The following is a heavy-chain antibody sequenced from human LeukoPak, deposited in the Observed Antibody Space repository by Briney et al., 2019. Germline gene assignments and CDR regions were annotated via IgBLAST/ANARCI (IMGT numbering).Heavy chain of an antibody. CDR1: GFTFSSYA. V-gene: IGHV3-23*01. Sequence: GGSLRLSCAASGFTFSSYAMSWVRQAPGKGLEWVSAISGSSGSTYYADSVKGRFTISRDNSKNTLYLQMNSLRAEDTAVYYCAKGAGWRNYYGSGSYYNRYTTHYWGQGTLVTVSS. CDR3: AKGAGWRNYYGSGSYYNRYTTHY. D-gene: IGHD3-10*01. CDR2: ISGSSGST. J-gene: IGHJ4*02.